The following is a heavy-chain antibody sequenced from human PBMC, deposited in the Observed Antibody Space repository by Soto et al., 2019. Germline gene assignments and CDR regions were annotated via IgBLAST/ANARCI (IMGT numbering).Heavy chain of an antibody. CDR3: ARNLNCYGSGSYYNVAYYYYMDV. D-gene: IGHD3-10*01. V-gene: IGHV4-61*08. CDR2: IYYSGST. J-gene: IGHJ6*03. Sequence: PSETLSLTCTVSGGSISSGGYYWSWLRQHPGKGLEWIGYIYYSGSTNYNPSLKSRVTISVDTSKNQFSLKLSSVTAADTAVYYCARNLNCYGSGSYYNVAYYYYMDVWGKGTTVTVSS. CDR1: GGSISSGGYY.